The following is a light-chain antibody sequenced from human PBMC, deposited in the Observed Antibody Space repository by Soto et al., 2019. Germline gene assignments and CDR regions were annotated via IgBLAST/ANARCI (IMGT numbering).Light chain of an antibody. CDR2: DVS. Sequence: QSALTQPASVSGSPGQSITISCTGTSSDVGGYNYVSWYQHHPGKAPKLMIYDVSNRPSGVSNRFSGSKSGNTASLSISGLQPEDEADYNCSTYRTSNTRQIVCGTGTKLTVL. CDR3: STYRTSNTRQIV. J-gene: IGLJ1*01. V-gene: IGLV2-14*03. CDR1: SSDVGGYNY.